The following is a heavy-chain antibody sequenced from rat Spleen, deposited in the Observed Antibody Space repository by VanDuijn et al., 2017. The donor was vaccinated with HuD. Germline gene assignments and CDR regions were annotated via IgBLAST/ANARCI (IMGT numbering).Heavy chain of an antibody. D-gene: IGHD1-7*01. CDR3: ARPRHTTGMGYFDY. CDR2: ISYDGGST. V-gene: IGHV5-29*01. Sequence: LEWVAYISYDGGSTYYRDSVKGRFTISRDNAKSTLYLQMDSLRSEDTATYYCARPRHTTGMGYFDYWGQGVMVTVSS. J-gene: IGHJ2*01.